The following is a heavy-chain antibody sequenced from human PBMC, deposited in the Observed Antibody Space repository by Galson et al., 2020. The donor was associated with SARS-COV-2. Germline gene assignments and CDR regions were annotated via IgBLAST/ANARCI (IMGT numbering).Heavy chain of an antibody. CDR2: ISSSSSYI. V-gene: IGHV3-21*01. J-gene: IGHJ6*03. CDR3: AGSLSGLYYYYMDV. Sequence: GGSLRLSCAASGFTFSSYSMNWVRQAPGKGLEWVSSISSSSSYIYYADSVKGRFTISRDNAKNSLYLQMYSLRAEDTAVYYCAGSLSGLYYYYMDVWGKGTTVTVSS. CDR1: GFTFSSYS.